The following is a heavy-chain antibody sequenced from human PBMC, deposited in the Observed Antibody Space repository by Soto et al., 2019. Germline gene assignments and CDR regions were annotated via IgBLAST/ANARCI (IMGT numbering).Heavy chain of an antibody. V-gene: IGHV3-33*06. CDR2: IWYDGSNK. CDR3: ANQNYDSSGYYDY. J-gene: IGHJ4*02. D-gene: IGHD3-22*01. CDR1: GFTFSSYG. Sequence: GGSLRLSCAASGFTFSSYGMHWVRQAPGKGLEWVAVIWYDGSNKYYADSVKGRFTISRDNSKNTLYLQMNSLRAEDTAVYYCANQNYDSSGYYDYWGQGTLVTVSS.